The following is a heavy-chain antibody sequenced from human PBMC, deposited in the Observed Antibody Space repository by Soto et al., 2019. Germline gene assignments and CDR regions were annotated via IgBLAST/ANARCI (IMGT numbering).Heavy chain of an antibody. CDR2: IYYSGST. V-gene: IGHV4-59*12. D-gene: IGHD3-3*01. CDR3: ARESPCGSGYYQKYYFHY. J-gene: IGHJ4*02. Sequence: SETLSLTCTVSGGSISSYYWSWIRQPPGKGLEWIGYIYYSGSTNYNPSLKSRVTISVDTSKNQFSLKLSSVTAADTAVYYCARESPCGSGYYQKYYFHYSGQTTLVAVSS. CDR1: GGSISSYY.